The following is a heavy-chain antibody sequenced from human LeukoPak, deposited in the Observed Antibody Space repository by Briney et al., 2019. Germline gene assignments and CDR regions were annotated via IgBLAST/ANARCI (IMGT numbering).Heavy chain of an antibody. J-gene: IGHJ3*02. CDR1: GYTFTSYG. V-gene: IGHV1-18*01. Sequence: ASVKVSCKASGYTFTSYGISWVRQAPGQGLEWMGWISGYNGNTNYAQKFQGRVTMTTDTSTSTLYMELRNLKSDDTAVYYCASLKPDAFDIWGQGTMVTVSS. CDR2: ISGYNGNT. CDR3: ASLKPDAFDI.